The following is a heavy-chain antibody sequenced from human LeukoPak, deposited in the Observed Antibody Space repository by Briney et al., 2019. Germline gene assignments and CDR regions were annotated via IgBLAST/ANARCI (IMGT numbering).Heavy chain of an antibody. Sequence: SETLSLTCAVYGGSFSSYYWSWIRHPPGKGLEWIGEINHSGSTNYNPSLKSRVTISVDTSKNQFSLKLSSVTAADTAVYYCARRWPYYYGSGSPNWFYPWGQGTLVTVSS. CDR3: ARRWPYYYGSGSPNWFYP. D-gene: IGHD3-10*01. CDR2: INHSGST. J-gene: IGHJ5*02. V-gene: IGHV4-34*01. CDR1: GGSFSSYY.